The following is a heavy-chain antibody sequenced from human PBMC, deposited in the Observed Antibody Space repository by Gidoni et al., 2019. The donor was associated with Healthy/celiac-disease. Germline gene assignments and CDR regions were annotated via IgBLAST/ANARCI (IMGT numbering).Heavy chain of an antibody. J-gene: IGHJ3*02. V-gene: IGHV3-23*01. CDR2: ISGSGGST. CDR1: GFTFSSSA. D-gene: IGHD3-22*01. Sequence: EVQLLESGGGLVQPGGSLRLSCAASGFTFSSSAMRWVRQAPGKGLEWVSAISGSGGSTYYADSVKGRFTISRDNSKNTLYLQMNSLRAEDTAVYYCANDWGYYYDSSGYFSAVEDAFDIWGQGTMVTVSS. CDR3: ANDWGYYYDSSGYFSAVEDAFDI.